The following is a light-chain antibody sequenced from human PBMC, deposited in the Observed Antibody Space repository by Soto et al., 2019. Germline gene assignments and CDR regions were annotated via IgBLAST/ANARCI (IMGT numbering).Light chain of an antibody. CDR1: QGLVHSDGIAY. CDR2: KVS. CDR3: MQGTHWPIT. Sequence: DAVMAQSPLSLPVTLGQSASISRRSNQGLVHSDGIAYFSWFKKWTGRSPRRLIYKVSNRDSGVPARFSGSGSGTDFAMKISRVEAEDVGVDYGMQGTHWPITFGQGTRLEIK. V-gene: IGKV2-30*02. J-gene: IGKJ5*01.